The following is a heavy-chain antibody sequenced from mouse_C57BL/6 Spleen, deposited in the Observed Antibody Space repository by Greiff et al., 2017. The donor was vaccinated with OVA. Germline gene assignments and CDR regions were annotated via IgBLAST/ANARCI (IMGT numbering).Heavy chain of an antibody. V-gene: IGHV1-81*01. J-gene: IGHJ4*01. CDR2: IYPRSGNT. D-gene: IGHD1-1*01. CDR3: ARLHYYGSSSYAMDY. Sequence: VQLQESGAELARPGASVKLSCKASGYTFTSYGISWVKQRTGQGLEWIGEIYPRSGNTYYNEKFKGKATLTADKSSSTAYMELRSLTSEDSAVYFCARLHYYGSSSYAMDYWGQGTSVTVSS. CDR1: GYTFTSYG.